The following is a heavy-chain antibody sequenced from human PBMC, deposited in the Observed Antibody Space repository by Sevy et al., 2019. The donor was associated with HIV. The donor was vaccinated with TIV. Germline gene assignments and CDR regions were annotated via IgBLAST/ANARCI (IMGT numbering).Heavy chain of an antibody. CDR3: VRGPNCGVGGCQQISPYCLDV. CDR2: IRNRPNRYTT. Sequence: GGSLRLSCAASGFAFSDHYVDWVRQAPGKGLEWVGRIRNRPNRYTTEYAASVEGRFTISRDCSRHSMYLQMNSLKTEDSAVYYCVRGPNCGVGGCQQISPYCLDVWGIGATVTVSS. D-gene: IGHD2-21*01. CDR1: GFAFSDHY. J-gene: IGHJ6*03. V-gene: IGHV3-72*01.